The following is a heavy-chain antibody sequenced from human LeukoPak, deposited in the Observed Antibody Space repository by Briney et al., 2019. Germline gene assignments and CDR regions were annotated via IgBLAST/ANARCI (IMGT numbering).Heavy chain of an antibody. CDR3: ARGLHSTIPGDY. D-gene: IGHD1-26*01. J-gene: IGHJ4*02. V-gene: IGHV1-18*01. CDR1: GYTFTNYG. CDR2: ISAYNGNT. Sequence: ASVKVSCKASGYTFTNYGISWVRQAPGQGLEWMGWISAYNGNTNYAQKLQGRVTLTTDTSTSTAYMELRSLRSDDTAVFYCARGLHSTIPGDYWGQGTLVTVSS.